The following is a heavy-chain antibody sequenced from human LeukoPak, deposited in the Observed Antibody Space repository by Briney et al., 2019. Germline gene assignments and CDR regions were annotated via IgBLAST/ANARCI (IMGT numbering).Heavy chain of an antibody. CDR3: AKDGIAAPNVYDY. V-gene: IGHV3-23*01. CDR2: ISGSGGST. J-gene: IGHJ4*02. CDR1: GFTFSSYA. D-gene: IGHD6-6*01. Sequence: GGSLRLSCAASGFTFSSYAMSWVRQAPGKGLEWVSAISGSGGSTYYADSVKGRFTISRDNSKNMVCLQMNSLRAEDTAVYYCAKDGIAAPNVYDYWGQGTLVTVSS.